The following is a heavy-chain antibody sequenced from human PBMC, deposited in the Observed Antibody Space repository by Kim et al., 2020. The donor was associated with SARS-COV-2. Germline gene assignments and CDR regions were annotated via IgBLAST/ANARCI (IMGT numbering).Heavy chain of an antibody. CDR1: GFTFDDYA. J-gene: IGHJ1*01. Sequence: GGSLRLSCAASGFTFDDYAMHWVRQAPGKGLEWVSGISWNSGSIGYADSVKGRFTISRDRAKNSLYLQMNSLRAEDTALYYCAKDRPKKSAGGTIGSFQHWGQGTLVTVSS. D-gene: IGHD2-15*01. V-gene: IGHV3-9*01. CDR3: AKDRPKKSAGGTIGSFQH. CDR2: ISWNSGSI.